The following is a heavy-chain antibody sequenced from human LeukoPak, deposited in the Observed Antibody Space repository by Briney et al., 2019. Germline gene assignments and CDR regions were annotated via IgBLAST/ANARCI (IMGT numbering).Heavy chain of an antibody. V-gene: IGHV1-18*01. J-gene: IGHJ4*02. D-gene: IGHD3-16*01. CDR1: GYTFTGYG. CDR3: AKDLLYKEVGGGFDY. CDR2: ISAYNGNT. Sequence: ASVKVSCKASGYTFTGYGISWVRQAPGQGLEWMGWISAYNGNTNYAQKLQGRVTMTTDTSSRTAYMELRILRCDDTAVYYCAKDLLYKEVGGGFDYWGQGTLVTVSS.